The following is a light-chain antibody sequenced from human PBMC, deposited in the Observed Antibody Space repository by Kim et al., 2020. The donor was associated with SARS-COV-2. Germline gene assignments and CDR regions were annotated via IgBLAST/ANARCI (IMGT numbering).Light chain of an antibody. Sequence: PGQSITISCTGTSSDVGGFNYVSWYQQHPGKAPKIMIYDVSHRPSGVSNRFSGSKSDNTALTISGLQAEDEADYYCSSFTVNSTLLFGGGTQLTVL. CDR2: DVS. J-gene: IGLJ2*01. CDR3: SSFTVNSTLL. V-gene: IGLV2-14*03. CDR1: SSDVGGFNY.